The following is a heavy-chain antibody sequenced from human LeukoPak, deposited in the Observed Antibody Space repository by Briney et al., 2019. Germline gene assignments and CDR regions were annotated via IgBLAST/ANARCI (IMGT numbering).Heavy chain of an antibody. V-gene: IGHV3-48*03. Sequence: GGSLRLSCAASGFTFSSYEMNWVRQAPGKGLEWVSYISRSGSSIYYADSVKGRFTISRDNAKNSLYLQMNSLRAEDTAVYYCARVAEAYYYGSGSYHDYWGQGTLVTVSS. CDR1: GFTFSSYE. CDR2: ISRSGSSI. J-gene: IGHJ4*02. D-gene: IGHD3-10*01. CDR3: ARVAEAYYYGSGSYHDY.